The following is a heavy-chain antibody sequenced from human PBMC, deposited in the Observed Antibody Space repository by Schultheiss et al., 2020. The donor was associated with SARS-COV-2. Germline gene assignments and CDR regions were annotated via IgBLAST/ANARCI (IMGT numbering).Heavy chain of an antibody. J-gene: IGHJ3*02. CDR3: ARGPDIVVVVAATLGGEMAPFDI. Sequence: GGSLRLSCAASGFTVSSNYMSWVRQAPGKGLEWVSSISSSSSYIYYADSVKGRFTISRDNAKNSLYLQMNSLRAEDTAVYYCARGPDIVVVVAATLGGEMAPFDIWGQGTMVTVSS. V-gene: IGHV3-21*01. CDR1: GFTVSSNY. D-gene: IGHD2-15*01. CDR2: ISSSSSYI.